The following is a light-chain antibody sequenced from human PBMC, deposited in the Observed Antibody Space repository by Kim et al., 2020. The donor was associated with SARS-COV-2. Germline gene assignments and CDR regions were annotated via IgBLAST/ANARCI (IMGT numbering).Light chain of an antibody. J-gene: IGLJ2*01. CDR1: TSDVGGYNY. CDR2: DVN. V-gene: IGLV2-14*03. Sequence: QSALTQPASVSGSPGQSITISCTGTTSDVGGYNYVSWFQQHPGTAPKLIIYDVNNRPSGVSNRFSGSKSGNTASLTISGLQAEDEADYYCSSYSSSSTIIFGEGTQLTVL. CDR3: SSYSSSSTII.